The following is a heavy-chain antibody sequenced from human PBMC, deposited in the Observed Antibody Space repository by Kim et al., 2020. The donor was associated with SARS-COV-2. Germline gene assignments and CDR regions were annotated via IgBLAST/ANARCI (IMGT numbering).Heavy chain of an antibody. CDR3: ARGSYYDTSGYYFPDAFDI. CDR1: GFSFSSYE. V-gene: IGHV3-48*03. D-gene: IGHD3-22*01. J-gene: IGHJ3*02. Sequence: GGSLRLSCAASGFSFSSYEINWVRQAPGKGLEWVSYISSSGSTMYYADSVKGRFTISRDNAVNSLYLRMNSLRAEDTAVYYCARGSYYDTSGYYFPDAFDIWGRGTMVTVSS. CDR2: ISSSGSTM.